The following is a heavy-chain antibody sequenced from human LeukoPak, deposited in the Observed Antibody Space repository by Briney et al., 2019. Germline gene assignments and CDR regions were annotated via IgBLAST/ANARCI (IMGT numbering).Heavy chain of an antibody. CDR3: ASHSSSWYGFDY. V-gene: IGHV3-48*01. CDR2: ISASGTTM. D-gene: IGHD6-13*01. Sequence: GGSLRLSCAASGFTFSSYDMNWVRQAPGKGLEWISKISASGTTMFYTDSVKGRFTISRDNSKNTLYLQMNSLRAEDTAVYYCASHSSSWYGFDYWGQGTLVTVSS. J-gene: IGHJ4*02. CDR1: GFTFSSYD.